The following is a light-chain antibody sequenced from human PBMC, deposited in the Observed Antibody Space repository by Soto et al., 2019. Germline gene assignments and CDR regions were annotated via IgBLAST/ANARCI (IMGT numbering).Light chain of an antibody. J-gene: IGKJ5*01. CDR2: GAS. Sequence: VLTQSPRYQSKYPGDSATLSCRASQTVSITYLTWYQQKPGQAPRLLIFGASKRATGIPDRFSGSGSGRDFTLTISGLDPEDFAVYYCQQYGSSPLISFGQGTRLEIK. CDR1: QTVSITY. CDR3: QQYGSSPLIS. V-gene: IGKV3-20*01.